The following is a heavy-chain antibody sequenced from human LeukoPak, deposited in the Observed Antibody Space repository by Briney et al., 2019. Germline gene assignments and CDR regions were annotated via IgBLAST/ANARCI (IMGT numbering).Heavy chain of an antibody. J-gene: IGHJ4*02. D-gene: IGHD1-26*01. CDR1: GYSFTSYW. V-gene: IGHV5-51*03. CDR2: IYTGDSDT. CDR3: ARLGVVGATRAYFDY. Sequence: GESLKISCKGSGYSFTSYWIGWVRQMPGKGLEWMGIIYTGDSDTIYSPSFQGQVTISADKSISTAYLQWSSLKASDTAMYYCARLGVVGATRAYFDYWGQGTLVTVSS.